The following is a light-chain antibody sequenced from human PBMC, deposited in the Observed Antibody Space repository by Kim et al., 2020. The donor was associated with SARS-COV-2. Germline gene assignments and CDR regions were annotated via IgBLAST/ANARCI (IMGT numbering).Light chain of an antibody. Sequence: VAPGQTASITWSGDKMGDKNASWYQQKPGQSPVLVIYQDSKRPSGIPEGFSGSNSGNTATLTISGTQAMDEADYYCQAWDSSTAVFGGGTQLTVL. V-gene: IGLV3-1*01. CDR2: QDS. J-gene: IGLJ3*02. CDR1: KMGDKN. CDR3: QAWDSSTAV.